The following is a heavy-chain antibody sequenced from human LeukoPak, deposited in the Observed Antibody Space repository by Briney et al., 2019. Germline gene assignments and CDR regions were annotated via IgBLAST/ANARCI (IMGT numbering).Heavy chain of an antibody. CDR2: IYYGGST. CDR1: GGSISSSSYY. V-gene: IGHV4-39*07. Sequence: SETLSLTCTVSGGSISSSSYYWGWIRQPPGKGLEWIGSIYYGGSTYYNPSLKSRVTISVDTSKNQFSLKLSSVTAADTAVYYCARDRDSSRLDFDAFDIWGQGTMVTVSS. CDR3: ARDRDSSRLDFDAFDI. J-gene: IGHJ3*02. D-gene: IGHD6-13*01.